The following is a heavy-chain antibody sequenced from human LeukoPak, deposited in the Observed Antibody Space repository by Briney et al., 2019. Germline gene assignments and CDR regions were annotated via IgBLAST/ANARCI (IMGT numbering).Heavy chain of an antibody. V-gene: IGHV1-69*13. CDR2: IIPIFGTA. D-gene: IGHD6-13*01. CDR3: AREGDRQRLVPFEY. CDR1: GGTFSSYA. J-gene: IGHJ4*02. Sequence: SVKVSCKASGGTFSSYATSWVRQAPGQGLEWMGGIIPIFGTANYAQKFQGRVTITADESTSTAYMELSSLRSEDTAVYYCAREGDRQRLVPFEYWGQGTLVTVSS.